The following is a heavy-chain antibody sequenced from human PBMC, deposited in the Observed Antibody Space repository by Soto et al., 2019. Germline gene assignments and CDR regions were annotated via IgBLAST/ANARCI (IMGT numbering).Heavy chain of an antibody. CDR1: GYTFTSYD. CDR2: MNPNSGNT. J-gene: IGHJ6*02. CDR3: AREKTSYGMDV. V-gene: IGHV1-8*01. Sequence: QVQLVQSGAEVKKPGASVKVSCKASGYTFTSYDINWVRQATGQGLEWMGRMNPNSGNTGYAQKFQGRVTMTRNTSISTDYMELSSLRSEATAGYYCAREKTSYGMDVWGQGTTVTVSS.